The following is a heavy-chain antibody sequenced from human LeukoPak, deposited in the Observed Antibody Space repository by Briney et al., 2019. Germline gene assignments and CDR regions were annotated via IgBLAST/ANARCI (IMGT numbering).Heavy chain of an antibody. J-gene: IGHJ3*02. CDR2: IYTSGST. CDR3: ARALSRYLEWFPTRGPDAFDI. Sequence: SETLSLTCTVSGGSISSYYWSWIRQPAGKGLEWIGRIYTSGSTNYNPSLKSRVTMSVDTSKNQFSLKLSSVTAADTAVYYCARALSRYLEWFPTRGPDAFDIWGQGTMVTVSS. CDR1: GGSISSYY. D-gene: IGHD3-3*01. V-gene: IGHV4-4*07.